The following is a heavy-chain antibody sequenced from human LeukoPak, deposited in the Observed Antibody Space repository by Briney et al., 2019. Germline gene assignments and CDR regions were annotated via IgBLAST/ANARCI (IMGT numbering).Heavy chain of an antibody. CDR3: ASGESYYLEN. Sequence: GGSLRLSCAASQFYMNWVRQAPGKGLEGVSTIYSGGSTYYADSVKGRFITSRDNSKNTLYLQMNSLRAEDTAVYYCASGESYYLENWGQGTLVTVSS. D-gene: IGHD1-26*01. J-gene: IGHJ4*02. CDR2: IYSGGST. CDR1: QFY. V-gene: IGHV3-66*01.